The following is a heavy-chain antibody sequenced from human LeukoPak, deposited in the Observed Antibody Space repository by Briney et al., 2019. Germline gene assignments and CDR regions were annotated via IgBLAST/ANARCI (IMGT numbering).Heavy chain of an antibody. D-gene: IGHD3-22*01. CDR3: AKRDTSGSYFFDS. CDR2: VNTNGAYT. V-gene: IGHV3-23*01. Sequence: GGSLRLSCAGSGFTFSSYDMSWVRQAPGKGLEWVSSVNTNGAYTFYADSVRGRFTISRDNSRNTLYLQMNSLSAEDTAIFYCAKRDTSGSYFFDSWGQGTLVTVSS. J-gene: IGHJ4*02. CDR1: GFTFSSYD.